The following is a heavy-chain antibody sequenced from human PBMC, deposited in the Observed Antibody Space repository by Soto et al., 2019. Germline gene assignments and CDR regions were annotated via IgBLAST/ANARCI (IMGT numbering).Heavy chain of an antibody. Sequence: TSETLSLTCAVYGGSFSGYYWSWIRQPPGKGLEWIGEINHSGSTNYNPSLKSRVTISVDTSKNQFSLKLSSVTAADTAVYYCARDSIAARSYYYYYYGMDVWGQGTTVTVSS. V-gene: IGHV4-34*01. CDR1: GGSFSGYY. J-gene: IGHJ6*02. CDR3: ARDSIAARSYYYYYYGMDV. D-gene: IGHD6-6*01. CDR2: INHSGST.